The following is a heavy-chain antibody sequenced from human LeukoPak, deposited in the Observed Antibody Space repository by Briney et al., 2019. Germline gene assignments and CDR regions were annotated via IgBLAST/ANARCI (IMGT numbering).Heavy chain of an antibody. V-gene: IGHV4-30-2*01. Sequence: PSETLSLTCTVSGGSISSGGYYWSWIRQPPGKGLEWIGYIYHSGSTYYNPSLKSRVTISVDTSKNQFSLKLSSVTAADTAVYYCARDPGPYDASGDAFDIWGQGTMVTVSS. D-gene: IGHD3-3*01. CDR1: GGSISSGGYY. CDR2: IYHSGST. CDR3: ARDPGPYDASGDAFDI. J-gene: IGHJ3*02.